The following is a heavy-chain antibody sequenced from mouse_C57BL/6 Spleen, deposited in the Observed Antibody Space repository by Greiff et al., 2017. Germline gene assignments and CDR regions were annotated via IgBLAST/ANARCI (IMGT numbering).Heavy chain of an antibody. CDR3: ARGGYDGVDY. J-gene: IGHJ2*01. CDR1: GYTFTDYY. CDR2: IFPGSGST. D-gene: IGHD2-2*01. V-gene: IGHV1-75*01. Sequence: VQLQQSGPELVKPGASVKISCKASGYTFTDYYINWVKQRPGQGLEWIGWIFPGSGSTYYNEKFKGKATLTVDKSSSTAYMLRSSLTSEDSAVYFCARGGYDGVDYWGQGTTLTVSS.